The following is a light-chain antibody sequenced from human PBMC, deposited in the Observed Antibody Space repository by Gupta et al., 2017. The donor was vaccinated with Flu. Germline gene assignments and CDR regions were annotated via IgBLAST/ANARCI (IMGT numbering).Light chain of an antibody. CDR2: GAS. V-gene: IGKV3-20*01. Sequence: TLSLSPGERATLSCRASQSVSSSYLAWYQQKPGQAPRLLIYGASSRATGIPDRFSGSGSGTDFTLTISRREPEDFAVYYCQQYGSSPPETFGQGTKVEIK. CDR1: QSVSSSY. CDR3: QQYGSSPPET. J-gene: IGKJ1*01.